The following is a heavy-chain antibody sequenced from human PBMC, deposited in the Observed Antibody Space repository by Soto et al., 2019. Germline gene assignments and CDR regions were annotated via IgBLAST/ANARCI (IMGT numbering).Heavy chain of an antibody. V-gene: IGHV1-46*01. D-gene: IGHD6-19*01. CDR2: INPSDGTT. Sequence: QGHLVQSGAEVKMPGASVRVSCESSGYMFTSYFIHWVRQATGQGLEWVGVINPSDGTTTYAQKFQARITMTRDTSTTTVDMELSSLRSEDTAVYYCARDKDISARPRAEFDYWGQGTLITVSS. CDR1: GYMFTSYF. CDR3: ARDKDISARPRAEFDY. J-gene: IGHJ4*02.